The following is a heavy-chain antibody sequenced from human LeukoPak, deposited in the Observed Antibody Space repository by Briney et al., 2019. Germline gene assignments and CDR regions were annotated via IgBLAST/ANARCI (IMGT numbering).Heavy chain of an antibody. CDR1: GFTFSSYG. J-gene: IGHJ6*04. V-gene: IGHV3-30*02. Sequence: PGGSLRLSCAASGFTFSSYGMHWVRQAPGKGLEWVAFIRYDGSNKYYADSVKGRFTISRDNSKNTLYLQMNSLRAEDTAVYYCAKDRSTGYDFWSGTGMDVWGKGTTVTVSS. D-gene: IGHD3-3*01. CDR2: IRYDGSNK. CDR3: AKDRSTGYDFWSGTGMDV.